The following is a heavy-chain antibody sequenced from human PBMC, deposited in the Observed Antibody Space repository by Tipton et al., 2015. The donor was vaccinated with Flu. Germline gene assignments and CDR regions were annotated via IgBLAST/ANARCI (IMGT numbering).Heavy chain of an antibody. Sequence: GLVKPSQTLSLTCAISGDSVSSNSAAWHWIRQSPWRGLEWLGRTYYRSKWYNNYAVSVKSRIIINPDTSKNQFSLNLTSVTAADTAMYYCARHRGGIVVVPAATYYFEYWGRGTLVTVSS. J-gene: IGHJ4*02. D-gene: IGHD2-2*01. CDR2: TYYRSKWYN. V-gene: IGHV6-1*01. CDR3: ARHRGGIVVVPAATYYFEY. CDR1: GDSVSSNSAA.